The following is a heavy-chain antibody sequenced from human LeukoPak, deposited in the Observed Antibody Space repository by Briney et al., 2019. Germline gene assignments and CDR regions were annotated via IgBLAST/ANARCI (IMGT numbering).Heavy chain of an antibody. V-gene: IGHV1-2*02. CDR3: ARVGLDQYCGGDCLAFLDY. D-gene: IGHD2-21*02. CDR1: GYTFTGYY. Sequence: ASVKVSCKASGYTFTGYYMHWVRQAPGQGLEWMGWINPNSGGTNYAQKFQGRVTMTRDTSISTACMELSRLRSDDTAVYYCARVGLDQYCGGDCLAFLDYWGQGTLVTVSS. CDR2: INPNSGGT. J-gene: IGHJ4*02.